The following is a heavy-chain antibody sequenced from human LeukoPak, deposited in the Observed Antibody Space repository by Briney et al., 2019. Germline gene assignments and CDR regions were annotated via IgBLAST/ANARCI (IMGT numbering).Heavy chain of an antibody. Sequence: GGSLRLSCAASGFTFSSYGMHWVRQAPGKGLEWVAVISYDGSNKYYADSVKGRFTISRDNSKNTLYLQMNSLRAEDTAVYYCARDEGVPINYRFDYWGQGTLVTVSS. V-gene: IGHV3-30*03. J-gene: IGHJ4*02. CDR3: ARDEGVPINYRFDY. CDR2: ISYDGSNK. D-gene: IGHD4-11*01. CDR1: GFTFSSYG.